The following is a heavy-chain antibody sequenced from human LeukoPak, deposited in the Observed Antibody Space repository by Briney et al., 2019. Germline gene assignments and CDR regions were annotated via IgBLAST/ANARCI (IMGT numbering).Heavy chain of an antibody. J-gene: IGHJ4*02. D-gene: IGHD2-2*01. CDR3: ARVVVVPAAIFSDY. V-gene: IGHV3-48*01. Sequence: GGSLRLSCAASGFTFSSYSMNWVRQAPGKGLEWVSYISSSSSTIYYADSAKGRLTISRDNAKNSLYLQMNSLRAEDTAVYYCARVVVVPAAIFSDYWGQGTLVTVSS. CDR1: GFTFSSYS. CDR2: ISSSSSTI.